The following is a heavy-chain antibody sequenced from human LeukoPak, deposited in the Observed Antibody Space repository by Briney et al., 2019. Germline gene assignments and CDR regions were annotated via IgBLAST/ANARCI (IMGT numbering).Heavy chain of an antibody. CDR1: GFTFSDYY. D-gene: IGHD3-10*01. CDR2: ISSSSSYT. J-gene: IGHJ4*01. Sequence: GGSLGLSCAASGFTFSDYYMSWIRQAPGKGLEWVSYISSSSSYTNYADSVKGRFTISRDNAKNSLYLQMNSLRAEDTAVYYCARVPYYYGSGSYYSGYYFDYWGQEPWSPSPQ. CDR3: ARVPYYYGSGSYYSGYYFDY. V-gene: IGHV3-11*06.